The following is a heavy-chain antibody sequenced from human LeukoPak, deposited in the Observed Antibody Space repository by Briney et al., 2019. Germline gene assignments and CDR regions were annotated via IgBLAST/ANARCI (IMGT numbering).Heavy chain of an antibody. D-gene: IGHD3-16*02. CDR2: IYTSGST. Sequence: SETLSLTCTVSGGSISSYYWSWIRQPAGKGLEWIGRIYTSGSTNYNPSLKSRVTISVDTSKNQLSLKLSSVTAADTAVYYCARVSVRAFGEVIKNRSAFDLWGQGTMVTVSS. V-gene: IGHV4-4*07. CDR1: GGSISSYY. J-gene: IGHJ3*01. CDR3: ARVSVRAFGEVIKNRSAFDL.